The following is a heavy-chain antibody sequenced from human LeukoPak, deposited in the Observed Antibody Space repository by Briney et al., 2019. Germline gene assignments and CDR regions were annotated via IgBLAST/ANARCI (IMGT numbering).Heavy chain of an antibody. D-gene: IGHD3-10*01. J-gene: IGHJ4*02. CDR2: INPNSGGT. CDR3: TRDSTSGSMVRGVSYYFEY. V-gene: IGHV1-2*02. Sequence: ASVKVSCKASGYTFIGYYMHWVRQVPGQGLEWMGWINPNSGGTNYAQNFQGRVTMTRDPSISTAYMELSRLKSDDTAVYYCTRDSTSGSMVRGVSYYFEYWGQGTLVSVSS. CDR1: GYTFIGYY.